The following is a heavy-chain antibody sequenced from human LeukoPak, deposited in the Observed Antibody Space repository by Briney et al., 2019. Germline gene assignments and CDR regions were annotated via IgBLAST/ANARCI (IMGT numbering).Heavy chain of an antibody. CDR2: INWNGGST. CDR1: GFTFDDCG. J-gene: IGHJ4*02. CDR3: ARGYYYDSSGYYYWDYFDY. D-gene: IGHD3-22*01. Sequence: GGSLRLSCAASGFTFDDCGMSWVRQAPGKGLEWVSGINWNGGSTGYADSVKGRFTISRDNAKNSLYLQMNSLRAEDTALYYCARGYYYDSSGYYYWDYFDYWGQGTLATVSS. V-gene: IGHV3-20*04.